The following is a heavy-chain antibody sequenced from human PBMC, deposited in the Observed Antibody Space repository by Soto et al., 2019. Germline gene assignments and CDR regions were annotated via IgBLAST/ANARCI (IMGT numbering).Heavy chain of an antibody. J-gene: IGHJ4*02. CDR1: GGSISSYY. V-gene: IGHV4-59*01. Sequence: PSETLSLTCTVSGGSISSYYWSWIRQPPGKGLEWIGYIYYSGSTIYNPSLKSRVTISVDTSKNQFSLKLSSVTAADTAVYYCARDGYSTSWYYFDYWGQGTLVTVSS. D-gene: IGHD6-13*01. CDR2: IYYSGST. CDR3: ARDGYSTSWYYFDY.